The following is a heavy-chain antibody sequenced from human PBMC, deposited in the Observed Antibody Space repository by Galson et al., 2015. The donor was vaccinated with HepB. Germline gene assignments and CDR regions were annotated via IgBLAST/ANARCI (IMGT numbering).Heavy chain of an antibody. Sequence: TLSLTCAVYGGSFSGYYWSWIRQPPGKGLEWIGEINHSGSTNYNPSLKSRVTISVDTSKNQFSLKLSSVTAADTAVYYCARGNGLRYFDWLPPYYYYGMDVWGQGTTVTVSS. V-gene: IGHV4-34*01. J-gene: IGHJ6*02. CDR1: GGSFSGYY. CDR3: ARGNGLRYFDWLPPYYYYGMDV. CDR2: INHSGST. D-gene: IGHD3-9*01.